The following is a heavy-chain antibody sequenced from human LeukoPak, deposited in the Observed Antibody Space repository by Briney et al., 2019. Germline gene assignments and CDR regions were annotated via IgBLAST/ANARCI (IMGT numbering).Heavy chain of an antibody. J-gene: IGHJ5*02. CDR2: IDWIGANT. CDR1: GFTSNGVMFDDFG. D-gene: IGHD2-15*01. V-gene: IGHV3-20*04. Sequence: GGSLRLSCEASGFTSNGVMFDDFGMSWFRQGPGKGLEWLSGIDWIGANTGYADSVKGRFTTSRDNGKNFLYLQMNSLRDEDTALYYCARDVAATTVAAGAFDPWGQGTLVIVT. CDR3: ARDVAATTVAAGAFDP.